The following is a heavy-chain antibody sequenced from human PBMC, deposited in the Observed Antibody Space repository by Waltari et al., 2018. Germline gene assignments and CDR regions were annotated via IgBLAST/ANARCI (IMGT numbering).Heavy chain of an antibody. Sequence: VRQAPGQGLEWMGWINPNSGGTNYAQKFQGRVTMTRDTSISTAYMELSRLRSDDTAVYYCAREISSIFGVGLYYGMDVWGQGTTVTVSS. J-gene: IGHJ6*02. CDR2: INPNSGGT. V-gene: IGHV1-2*02. D-gene: IGHD3-3*01. CDR3: AREISSIFGVGLYYGMDV.